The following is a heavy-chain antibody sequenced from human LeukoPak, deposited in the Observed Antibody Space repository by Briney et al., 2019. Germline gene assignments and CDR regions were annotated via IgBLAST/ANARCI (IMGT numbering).Heavy chain of an antibody. CDR3: AREKDFRGKWFFDI. J-gene: IGHJ3*02. Sequence: SETLSLICSVSGGSISGYYWSWIRQPAGKGLEWIGRMYTSGGAYYKPSLRSRVTISVDTSKNQFSLKLSSVTAADTAVYYCAREKDFRGKWFFDIWGQGTMVTVSS. D-gene: IGHD3-10*01. CDR2: MYTSGGA. V-gene: IGHV4-4*07. CDR1: GGSISGYY.